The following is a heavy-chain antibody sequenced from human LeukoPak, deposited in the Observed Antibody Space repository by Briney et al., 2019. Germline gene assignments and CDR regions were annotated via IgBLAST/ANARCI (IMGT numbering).Heavy chain of an antibody. CDR3: ARSGYSSGWSNYYYYGMDV. CDR2: ISSSGSTI. J-gene: IGHJ6*02. D-gene: IGHD6-19*01. Sequence: GGSLRLSCAASGFTFSSYEMNWVRQAPGKGLEWVSYISSSGSTIYYADSVKGRFTISRDNAKNSLYLQVNSLRAEDTAVYYCARSGYSSGWSNYYYYGMDVWGQGTTVTVSS. CDR1: GFTFSSYE. V-gene: IGHV3-48*03.